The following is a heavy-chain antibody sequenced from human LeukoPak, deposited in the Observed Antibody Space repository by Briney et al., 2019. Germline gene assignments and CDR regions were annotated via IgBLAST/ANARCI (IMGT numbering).Heavy chain of an antibody. CDR2: INPNSGGT. J-gene: IGHJ4*02. V-gene: IGHV1-2*02. CDR3: ARDRYNWNYGGY. CDR1: GYTFTGYY. Sequence: ASVKVSCKASGYTFTGYYMHWVRQAPGQGLEWMGWINPNSGGTNYAQKFQGRVAMTRDTSISTAYMELSRLRSDDTAVYYCARDRYNWNYGGYWGQGTLVTVSS. D-gene: IGHD1-7*01.